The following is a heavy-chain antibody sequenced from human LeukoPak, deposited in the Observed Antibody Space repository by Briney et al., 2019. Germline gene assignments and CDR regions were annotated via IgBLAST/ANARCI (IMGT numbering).Heavy chain of an antibody. J-gene: IGHJ6*01. CDR1: GFSISSYC. V-gene: IGHV4-59*01. CDR3: ARAGDDYSNNLNDDYYGMDV. CDR2: IYYSGST. Sequence: SGTLSLTCTVSGFSISSYCWSWVRQPPGKGLEWIGYIYYSGSTNYNTSLKSRVTISLDKSKNPFSLKMSSVTAEDTAVYYCARAGDDYSNNLNDDYYGMDVWGQGTTVTASS. D-gene: IGHD4-11*01.